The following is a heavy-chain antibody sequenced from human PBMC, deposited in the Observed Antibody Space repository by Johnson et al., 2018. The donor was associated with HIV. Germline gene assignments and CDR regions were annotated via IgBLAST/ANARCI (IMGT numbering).Heavy chain of an antibody. CDR1: GFTFSDHY. CDR3: ARVKWEPWGCAFDI. V-gene: IGHV3-66*01. J-gene: IGHJ3*02. CDR2: IGTAGDT. Sequence: VQLVESGGGLVQPGGSLRLSCAASGFTFSDHYMDWVRQAPGKGLEWVSAIGTAGDTYYADSVKGRFTISRDNSKNTLYLQMNRLRADDTALYYCARVKWEPWGCAFDIWGQGTMVTVSS. D-gene: IGHD1-26*01.